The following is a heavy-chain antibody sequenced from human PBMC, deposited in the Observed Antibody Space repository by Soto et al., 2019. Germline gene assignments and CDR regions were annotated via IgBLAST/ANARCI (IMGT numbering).Heavy chain of an antibody. J-gene: IGHJ3*01. D-gene: IGHD5-12*01. V-gene: IGHV3-7*01. CDR2: IRQDGGDK. CDR1: GFTFSSYW. Sequence: GGSLRLSCAASGFTFSSYWMSWVRQAPGKGLEWVANIRQDGGDKYFLDSVKGRFTISRDNAKNSLYLQMNSLRVEDTAMYYCVRDRAYSACDFWGQGTMVTVSS. CDR3: VRDRAYSACDF.